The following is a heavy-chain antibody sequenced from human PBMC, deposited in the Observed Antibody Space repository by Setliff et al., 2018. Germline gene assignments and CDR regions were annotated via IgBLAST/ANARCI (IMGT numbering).Heavy chain of an antibody. Sequence: SETLSLTCTVSGGSITTGGYYWSWIRQHPGEGLEWIGYIYHSGTTYYNPSLESRVRLSVDTSNSQFSLKLSSVTAADRAIYFCARSSGPYYYMDVWGTGIAVTVSS. CDR2: IYHSGTT. J-gene: IGHJ6*03. V-gene: IGHV4-31*03. D-gene: IGHD6-25*01. CDR1: GGSITTGGYY. CDR3: ARSSGPYYYMDV.